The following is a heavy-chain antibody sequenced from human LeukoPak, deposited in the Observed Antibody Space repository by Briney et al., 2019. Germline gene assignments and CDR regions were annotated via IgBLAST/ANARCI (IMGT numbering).Heavy chain of an antibody. Sequence: GGSLRLSCAASGFTVSSNYMSWVRQVPGKGLEWVSVIYSGGSTYYADSVKGRFTISRDNSKNTLYLQMNSLRAEDTAVYYCAKDRGIAAAGTPALPPDYWGQGTLVTVSS. D-gene: IGHD6-13*01. CDR2: IYSGGST. CDR1: GFTVSSNY. CDR3: AKDRGIAAAGTPALPPDY. V-gene: IGHV3-53*05. J-gene: IGHJ4*02.